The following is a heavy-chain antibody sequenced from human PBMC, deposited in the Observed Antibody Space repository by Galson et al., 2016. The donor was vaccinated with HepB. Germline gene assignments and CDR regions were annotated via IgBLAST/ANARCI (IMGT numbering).Heavy chain of an antibody. CDR1: GYNFTTHW. J-gene: IGHJ4*02. V-gene: IGHV5-51*01. Sequence: QSGAEVKKPGESLKISCKVSGYNFTTHWIGWVRQKPGKGLEWMGLIYPDDSETIYSPAFQGQVTFSADKSINTAYVQWSSLRASDTAIYYCARLMDIHETHYWGQGTLVTVSS. D-gene: IGHD2-2*03. CDR2: IYPDDSET. CDR3: ARLMDIHETHY.